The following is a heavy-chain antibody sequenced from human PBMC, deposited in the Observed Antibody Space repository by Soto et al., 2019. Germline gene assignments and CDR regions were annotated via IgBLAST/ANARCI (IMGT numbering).Heavy chain of an antibody. CDR2: TYYRSKWYN. V-gene: IGHV6-1*01. CDR3: ARDLRTLGQQLVFVLFDP. CDR1: GDSVSSNSAA. Sequence: PSQTLSLTCAISGDSVSSNSAAWNWIRQSPSRGLEWLGRTYYRSKWYNDYAVSVKSRITINPDTSKNQFSLQLNSVTPEDTAVYYCARDLRTLGQQLVFVLFDPWGQGTLVIVSS. D-gene: IGHD6-6*01. J-gene: IGHJ5*02.